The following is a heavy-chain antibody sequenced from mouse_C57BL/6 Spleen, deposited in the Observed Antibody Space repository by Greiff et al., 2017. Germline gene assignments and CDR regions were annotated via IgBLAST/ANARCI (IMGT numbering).Heavy chain of an antibody. V-gene: IGHV1-81*01. Sequence: VQLQQSGAELARPGASVKLSCKASGYTFTSYGISWVKQRTGQGLEWIGELYPRSGNTYYNEKFKGTATLTADKSSRTAYMELRRLTSEDSAVYFCGRGYVSSYEAMDYWGQGTSGTVS. J-gene: IGHJ4*01. CDR2: LYPRSGNT. CDR1: GYTFTSYG. D-gene: IGHD1-1*01. CDR3: GRGYVSSYEAMDY.